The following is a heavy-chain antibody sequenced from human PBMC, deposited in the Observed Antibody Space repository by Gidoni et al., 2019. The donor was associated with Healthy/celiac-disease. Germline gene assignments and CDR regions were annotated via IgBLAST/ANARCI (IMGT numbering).Heavy chain of an antibody. D-gene: IGHD1-1*01. CDR2: INHSGST. V-gene: IGHV4-34*01. J-gene: IGHJ6*02. CDR1: GGSFSGYY. Sequence: QVQLQQWGAGLLKPSETLSLTCAVYGGSFSGYYWSWIRQPPGKGLEWIGEINHSGSTNYNPSLKSRVTISVDTSKNQFSLKLSSVTAADTAVYYCARGRGIGSDPNWNQPILYYYGMDVWGQGTTVTVSS. CDR3: ARGRGIGSDPNWNQPILYYYGMDV.